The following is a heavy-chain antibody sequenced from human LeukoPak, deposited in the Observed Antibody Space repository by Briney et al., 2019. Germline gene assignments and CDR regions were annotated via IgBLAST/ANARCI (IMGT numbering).Heavy chain of an antibody. V-gene: IGHV1-18*01. J-gene: IGHJ6*02. CDR1: GYTFTSYG. D-gene: IGHD2-2*02. CDR2: IGASNGYT. Sequence: GASVTVSCKASGYTFTSYGFSWVRQAPGQGLEWLGWIGASNGYTNYAQKVQGRVTLTTDTSTSTAYMELRSLRSDDTAVYYCARDQPSCSGPSCYTYYYYGMDVWGRGTTVTVSS. CDR3: ARDQPSCSGPSCYTYYYYGMDV.